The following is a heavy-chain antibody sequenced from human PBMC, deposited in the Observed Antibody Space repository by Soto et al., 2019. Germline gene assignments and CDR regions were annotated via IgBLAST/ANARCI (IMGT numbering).Heavy chain of an antibody. Sequence: QVQLVQSGAEVKKPGSSVRLSCKASGYVFTSYAMHWVRQVPGQRPEWVGWVNPVRGYTKYSQKFQGRVTLTMDTAASTAYMELSSLTSGDTAVYFCARDQRYCRDTTSYRGGWGQGTLVTVSS. CDR3: ARDQRYCRDTTSYRGG. CDR2: VNPVRGYT. D-gene: IGHD2-15*01. V-gene: IGHV1-3*01. J-gene: IGHJ4*02. CDR1: GYVFTSYA.